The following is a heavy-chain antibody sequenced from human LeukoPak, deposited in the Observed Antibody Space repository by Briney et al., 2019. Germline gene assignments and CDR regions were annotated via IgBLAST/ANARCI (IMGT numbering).Heavy chain of an antibody. Sequence: SGGSLRLSCAASGFTFTDYFLGWIRQASGKGLDWVSHISRQGDTIEYADSVKGRFTISRDNAKNSLYLQMNLLRVEDTAVYFCARVRRGGDSRYFDYWGQGALVTVSS. CDR3: ARVRRGGDSRYFDY. V-gene: IGHV3-11*01. CDR2: ISRQGDTI. CDR1: GFTFTDYF. J-gene: IGHJ4*02. D-gene: IGHD2-21*02.